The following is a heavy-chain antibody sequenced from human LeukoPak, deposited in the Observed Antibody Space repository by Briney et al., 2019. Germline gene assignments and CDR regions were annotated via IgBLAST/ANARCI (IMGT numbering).Heavy chain of an antibody. J-gene: IGHJ3*02. CDR1: GFTVSNNY. V-gene: IGHV3-66*01. Sequence: PGGSLRLSCAASGFTVSNNYMSWVRQAPGKGLEWVSVIYSGGGTYYADSVKGRFTISRDNSKNTLYLQMNSLRAEDTAVYYCARDSEYSGSFSIWGQGTMVTVSS. D-gene: IGHD1-26*01. CDR3: ARDSEYSGSFSI. CDR2: IYSGGGT.